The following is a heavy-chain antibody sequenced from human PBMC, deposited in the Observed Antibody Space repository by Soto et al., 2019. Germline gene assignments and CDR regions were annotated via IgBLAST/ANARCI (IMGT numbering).Heavy chain of an antibody. J-gene: IGHJ4*02. Sequence: PGGSLRLSCVVSGFTFNTFAMTWVRQAPGKGLEWVSALSGSGSLSYYADSVKGRFTISRDNSKNTLYLQMNNLRVDETAVYYCAKAPGDYNLRGFDYWGQGTLVTVSS. D-gene: IGHD4-17*01. CDR2: LSGSGSLS. V-gene: IGHV3-23*01. CDR1: GFTFNTFA. CDR3: AKAPGDYNLRGFDY.